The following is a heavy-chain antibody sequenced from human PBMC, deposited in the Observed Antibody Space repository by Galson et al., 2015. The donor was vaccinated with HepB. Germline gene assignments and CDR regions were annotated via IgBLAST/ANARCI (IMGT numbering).Heavy chain of an antibody. Sequence: SVKVSCKASGYTFTSYGLSWVRQAPGQGLEWMGWISGYNGNTNYAQKFQGRVTMTTDTSTSTAYMEVRSLRSDDTAVYYCAREPKYYYDDSGYYYGPHDGAFDIWGQGTLVTVSS. CDR2: ISGYNGNT. J-gene: IGHJ3*02. V-gene: IGHV1-18*01. D-gene: IGHD3-22*01. CDR1: GYTFTSYG. CDR3: AREPKYYYDDSGYYYGPHDGAFDI.